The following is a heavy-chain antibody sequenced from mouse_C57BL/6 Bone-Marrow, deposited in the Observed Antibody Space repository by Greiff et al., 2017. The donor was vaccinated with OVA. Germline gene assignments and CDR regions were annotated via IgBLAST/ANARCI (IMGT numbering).Heavy chain of an antibody. Sequence: QVQLQQPGAELVKPGASVKVSCKASGYTFTSYWMHWVKQRPGQGLEWIGRIHPSDSDTNYNQKFKGKATLTVEKSSSTAYLQLSSLTSEDSAVYYWATRVYYDAMDYWGQGTSVTVSS. CDR3: ATRVYYDAMDY. CDR1: GYTFTSYW. J-gene: IGHJ4*01. V-gene: IGHV1-74*01. CDR2: IHPSDSDT. D-gene: IGHD2-1*01.